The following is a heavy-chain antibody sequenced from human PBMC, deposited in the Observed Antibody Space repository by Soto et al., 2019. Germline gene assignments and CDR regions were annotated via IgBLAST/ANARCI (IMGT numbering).Heavy chain of an antibody. Sequence: QVQLQESGPGLVKPSETLSLTCTVSGGSISSYYWSWIRQPPGKGLEWIGYIYYSGSTNYNPSLESRVTISVDTSKNQFSLNLSAVTAADTAVYYCARFFGCSSTSCYEAWFDPWGQGTLVTVSS. CDR1: GGSISSYY. CDR3: ARFFGCSSTSCYEAWFDP. D-gene: IGHD2-2*01. J-gene: IGHJ5*02. V-gene: IGHV4-59*08. CDR2: IYYSGST.